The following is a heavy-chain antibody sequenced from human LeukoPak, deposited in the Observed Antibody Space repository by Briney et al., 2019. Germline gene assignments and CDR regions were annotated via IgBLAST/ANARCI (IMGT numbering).Heavy chain of an antibody. V-gene: IGHV3-7*01. CDR3: ARDLSEYNTGWYYFDY. CDR1: GFTFSSYW. CDR2: IKDDGSEK. Sequence: PGGSLRLSCAASGFTFSSYWMSWVRQAPGKGLEWVSNIKDDGSEKYSVDSVKGRFSISRDNAKNSLYLQVNSLRAEDTAVYYCARDLSEYNTGWYYFDYWGQGTLVTVSS. J-gene: IGHJ4*02. D-gene: IGHD6-19*01.